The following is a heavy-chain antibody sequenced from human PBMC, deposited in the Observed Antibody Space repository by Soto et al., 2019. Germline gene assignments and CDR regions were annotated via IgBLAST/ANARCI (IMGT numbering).Heavy chain of an antibody. CDR1: CVSISKCY. J-gene: IGHJ5*02. Sequence: SETLSLTCTVSCVSISKCYWAWIRQTAGNGLEWMGRVYATGTTDYNPSLRRRVAMSLDISKKTFSLRLSSVTGANSGVYYCDRDGSKSLRDWFVPGGQGILVTVSS. V-gene: IGHV4-4*07. CDR3: DRDGSKSLRDWFVP. CDR2: VYATGTT. D-gene: IGHD3-16*01.